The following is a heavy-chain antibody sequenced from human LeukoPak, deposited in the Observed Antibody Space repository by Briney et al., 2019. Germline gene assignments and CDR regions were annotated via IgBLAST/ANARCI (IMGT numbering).Heavy chain of an antibody. CDR1: GYTFTGYY. CDR3: ARVRGDGYNFRGFDY. D-gene: IGHD5-24*01. CDR2: INPNSGGT. V-gene: IGHV1-2*02. Sequence: APVKVSCKASGYTFTGYYMHWVRQAPGQGLEWMGWINPNSGGTNYAQKFQGRVTMTRDTSISTAYMELSRLRSDDTAVYYCARVRGDGYNFRGFDYWGQGTLVTVSS. J-gene: IGHJ4*02.